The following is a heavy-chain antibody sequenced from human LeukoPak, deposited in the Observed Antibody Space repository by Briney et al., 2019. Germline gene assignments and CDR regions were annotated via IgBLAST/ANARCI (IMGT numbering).Heavy chain of an antibody. V-gene: IGHV3-66*04. J-gene: IGHJ4*02. CDR3: AKLLYYYDSSQPY. CDR2: IYSGGST. Sequence: GGSLRLSCAASGITVSSNYTGWVRQAPGKGLEWVSVIYSGGSTYYADSVKGRFTISRDNSKSTLYLQMNSLRAEDTAVYYCAKLLYYYDSSQPYWGQGTLVTVSS. D-gene: IGHD3-22*01. CDR1: GITVSSNY.